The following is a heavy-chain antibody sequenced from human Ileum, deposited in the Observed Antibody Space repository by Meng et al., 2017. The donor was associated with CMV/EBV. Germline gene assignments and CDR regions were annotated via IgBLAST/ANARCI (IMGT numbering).Heavy chain of an antibody. Sequence: SGYTFTGYYMHWVRQAPGQGLEWMGWINPNSGGTNYAKKFQGRVTMTRDTSISTAYMELSRLRSDDTAVYYCARKRGGESGVFFDYWGQGTLVTVSS. CDR2: INPNSGGT. D-gene: IGHD3-16*01. J-gene: IGHJ4*02. V-gene: IGHV1-2*02. CDR3: ARKRGGESGVFFDY. CDR1: GYTFTGYY.